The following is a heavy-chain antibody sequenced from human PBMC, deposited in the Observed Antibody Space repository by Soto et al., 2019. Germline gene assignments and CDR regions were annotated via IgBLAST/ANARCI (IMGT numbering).Heavy chain of an antibody. CDR2: IYSGGST. D-gene: IGHD6-13*01. CDR3: ARDSGIAAAGTAFDI. J-gene: IGHJ3*02. CDR1: GFTVSSNY. V-gene: IGHV3-53*01. Sequence: GGSLRLSCAASGFTVSSNYMSWVRQAPGKGLEWVSVIYSGGSTYYADSVKGRFTISRDNSKNTQYLQMNSLRAEDTAVYYCARDSGIAAAGTAFDIWGQGTMVTVSS.